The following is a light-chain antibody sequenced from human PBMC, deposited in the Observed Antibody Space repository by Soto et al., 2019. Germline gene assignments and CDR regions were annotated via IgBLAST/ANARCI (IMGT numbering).Light chain of an antibody. CDR1: QSISTN. V-gene: IGKV3-15*01. J-gene: IGKJ2*01. CDR2: GAS. Sequence: EIVMTQSPATLPVSPGERVTLSCTASQSISTNLAWYQHKPGQAPRLLIYGASTRPTGIPARFSGSGSGTEFTLTISSLQSEDFAVYYCQQYNKWPPFTFGQGTKVDI. CDR3: QQYNKWPPFT.